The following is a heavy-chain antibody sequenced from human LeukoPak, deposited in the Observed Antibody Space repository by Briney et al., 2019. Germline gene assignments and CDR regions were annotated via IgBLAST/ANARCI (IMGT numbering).Heavy chain of an antibody. V-gene: IGHV1-69*13. CDR3: ARDLGPENWFAP. J-gene: IGHJ5*02. Sequence: GASVKVSCKPSGGTFSSYAIIWVRQAPGQGLEWMGGIIPIFGTANYAQKFQGRVTITADESTSTAYMELSSLRSEDTAVYYCARDLGPENWFAPWGQGTLVTVSS. CDR1: GGTFSSYA. CDR2: IIPIFGTA.